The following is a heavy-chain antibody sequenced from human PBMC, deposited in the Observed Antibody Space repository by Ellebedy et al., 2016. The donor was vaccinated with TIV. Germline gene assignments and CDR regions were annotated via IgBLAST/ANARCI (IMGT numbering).Heavy chain of an antibody. Sequence: GGSLRLSXEVSGSSFSTYSMNWVRQAPGKGLEWVSAISYSSAYIYYADSMKGRFTISRDNAKNLLFLQMNSLRAEDTAVYYCAREIGTPGTWYFDLWGRGTLVTVSS. V-gene: IGHV3-21*01. CDR2: ISYSSAYI. D-gene: IGHD1-1*01. CDR3: AREIGTPGTWYFDL. CDR1: GSSFSTYS. J-gene: IGHJ2*01.